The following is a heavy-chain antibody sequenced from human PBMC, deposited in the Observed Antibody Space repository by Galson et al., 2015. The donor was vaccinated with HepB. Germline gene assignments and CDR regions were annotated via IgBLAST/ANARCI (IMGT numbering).Heavy chain of an antibody. Sequence: SLRLSCAASGFTFSSYGMHWVRQAPGKGLEWVAVVSYDGSNKYYADSVKGRFTISRDNSKNTLYLQMNSLRAEDTAIYYCARGTSVYCTRATCYREGSFDYWGQGTLVTVSS. CDR3: ARGTSVYCTRATCYREGSFDY. J-gene: IGHJ4*02. D-gene: IGHD2-2*01. CDR2: VSYDGSNK. CDR1: GFTFSSYG. V-gene: IGHV3-30*03.